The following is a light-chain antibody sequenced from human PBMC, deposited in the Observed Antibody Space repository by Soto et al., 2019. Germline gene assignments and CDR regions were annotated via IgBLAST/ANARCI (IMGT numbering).Light chain of an antibody. Sequence: QSALTQPASVSGSPGQSITISCTGTSSDVGSYNLVSWYQQHPGKAPKLMIYEGSKRPSGVSNRFSGSKSGNTASRTISGLQAEDEADYYCCSYAGSSTPRVFGGGTQLTVL. CDR1: SSDVGSYNL. V-gene: IGLV2-23*01. CDR2: EGS. CDR3: CSYAGSSTPRV. J-gene: IGLJ3*02.